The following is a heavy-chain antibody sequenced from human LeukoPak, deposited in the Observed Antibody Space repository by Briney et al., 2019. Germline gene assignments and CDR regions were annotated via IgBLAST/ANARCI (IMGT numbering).Heavy chain of an antibody. CDR3: ARDIVSYYGA. J-gene: IGHJ5*02. D-gene: IGHD1-26*01. Sequence: GGSLRLSCAASGFTFSSYWMNWARQAPGKGLEWVANIKQDGSAKYYVDSVKGRFTISRDNGRNSLYLQMNSLRAEDTAVYYCARDIVSYYGAWGQGTLVTVSS. CDR2: IKQDGSAK. V-gene: IGHV3-7*01. CDR1: GFTFSSYW.